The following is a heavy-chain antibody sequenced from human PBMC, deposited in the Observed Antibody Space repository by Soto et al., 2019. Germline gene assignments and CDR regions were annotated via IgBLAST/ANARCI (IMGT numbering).Heavy chain of an antibody. D-gene: IGHD3-16*01. Sequence: EVQLLESGGGLVQPGGSLRLSCGASGFTFSTYWMSWVRQAPGKGLVWVANINPDGGVKNYVDSVKGRFTIPRDNAKNSLYLQLNSLRAEDTAVYYCAKGGHIDYCGQGTLVTVSS. J-gene: IGHJ4*02. V-gene: IGHV3-7*03. CDR1: GFTFSTYW. CDR3: AKGGHIDY. CDR2: INPDGGVK.